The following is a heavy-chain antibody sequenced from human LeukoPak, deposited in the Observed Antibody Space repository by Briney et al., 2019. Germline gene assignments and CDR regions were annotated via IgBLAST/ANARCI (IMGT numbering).Heavy chain of an antibody. V-gene: IGHV3-11*01. CDR3: VRLVRGATFDP. Sequence: PGGSLRLSCAASGFTFSDYYMSWIRQAPGKGLEWLSSISGSGTTIDYADSVKGRFTISRDNTKTSLYLQMNNLTAEDTAVYYCVRLVRGATFDPWGQGALVAVSS. D-gene: IGHD3-10*01. J-gene: IGHJ5*02. CDR1: GFTFSDYY. CDR2: ISGSGTTI.